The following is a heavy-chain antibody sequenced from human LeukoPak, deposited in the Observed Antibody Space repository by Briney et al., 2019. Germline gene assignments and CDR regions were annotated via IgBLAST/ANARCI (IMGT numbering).Heavy chain of an antibody. CDR2: IYYSGST. Sequence: SETLSLTCTVSGGSISDYYWSWIRQHPGKGLEWIGYIYYSGSTYCNPSLKSRVTISVDTSKNQFSLKLSSVTAADTAVYYCARDLGYYDRVWGQGTLVTVSS. D-gene: IGHD3-22*01. V-gene: IGHV4-31*03. J-gene: IGHJ4*02. CDR1: GGSISDYY. CDR3: ARDLGYYDRV.